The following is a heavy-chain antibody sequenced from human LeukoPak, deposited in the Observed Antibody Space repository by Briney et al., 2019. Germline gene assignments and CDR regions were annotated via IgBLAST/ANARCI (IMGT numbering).Heavy chain of an antibody. CDR3: ARAIVVVGWFDP. Sequence: SETLSLTCTVSGGSISSYYWSWIRQPPGKGLEWIGYIYYSGSTNYNPSLKSRVTISVDTSKNQFSLKLSSVTAADTAVYYCARAIVVVGWFDPWGQGTLVTVSS. D-gene: IGHD2-2*01. CDR2: IYYSGST. CDR1: GGSISSYY. V-gene: IGHV4-59*01. J-gene: IGHJ5*02.